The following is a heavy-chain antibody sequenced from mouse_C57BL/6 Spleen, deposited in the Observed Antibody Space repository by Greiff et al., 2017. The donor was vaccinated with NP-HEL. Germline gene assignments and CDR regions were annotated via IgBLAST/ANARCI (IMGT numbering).Heavy chain of an antibody. CDR1: GFTFSDYY. CDR2: INYDGSST. J-gene: IGHJ4*01. D-gene: IGHD2-2*01. Sequence: EVHLVESEGGLVQPGSSMKLSCTASGFTFSDYYMAWVRQVPEKGLEWVANINYDGSSTYYLDSLKSRFIISRDNAKNILYLQMSSLKSEDTATYYCAREGGYDDDYAMDYWGQGTSVTVSS. CDR3: AREGGYDDDYAMDY. V-gene: IGHV5-16*01.